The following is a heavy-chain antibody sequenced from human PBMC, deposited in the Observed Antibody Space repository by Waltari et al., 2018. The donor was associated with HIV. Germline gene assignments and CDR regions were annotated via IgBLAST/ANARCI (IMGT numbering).Heavy chain of an antibody. J-gene: IGHJ6*02. V-gene: IGHV3-48*01. Sequence: EVQLVESGGGLVQPGGSLRLSCAASGFPFSSYSMNWVRQAPGKGLEWVSYISSSSSTIYYADSVKGRFTISRDNAKNSLYLQMNSLRAEDTAVYYCARWGSPPLPGMDVWGQGTTVTVSS. D-gene: IGHD3-16*01. CDR2: ISSSSSTI. CDR3: ARWGSPPLPGMDV. CDR1: GFPFSSYS.